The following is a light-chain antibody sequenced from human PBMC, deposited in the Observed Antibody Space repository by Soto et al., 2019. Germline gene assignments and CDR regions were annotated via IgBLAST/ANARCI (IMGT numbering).Light chain of an antibody. CDR3: QQSYSTPPIT. Sequence: DIQMTQSPSSLSASVGDRVTITCQASQNINNYLNWYQQKPGRAPKLLIYDASNLEAGVPSRFRGSGSGTDFTFTISRLQPEDIATYYCQQSYSTPPITFGQGTRLEIK. V-gene: IGKV1-33*01. CDR2: DAS. CDR1: QNINNY. J-gene: IGKJ5*01.